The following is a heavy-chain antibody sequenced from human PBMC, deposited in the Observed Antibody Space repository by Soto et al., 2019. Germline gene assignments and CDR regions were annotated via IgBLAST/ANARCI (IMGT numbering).Heavy chain of an antibody. CDR2: IIPILGKA. CDR3: AYGYTSGWNDDY. J-gene: IGHJ4*02. Sequence: QVQLVQSGAEVKKPGSSVKVSCKASGGTFSSYTISWVRQAPGQGLEWMGRIIPILGKANYAQKFQGRVTITADKSTSTAYMELSSPRSEDTAVYYGAYGYTSGWNDDYWGQGTLVTVSS. V-gene: IGHV1-69*02. CDR1: GGTFSSYT. D-gene: IGHD6-19*01.